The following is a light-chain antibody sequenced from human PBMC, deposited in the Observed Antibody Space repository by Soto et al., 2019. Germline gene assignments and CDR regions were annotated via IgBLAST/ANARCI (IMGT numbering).Light chain of an antibody. CDR2: AAS. J-gene: IGKJ4*01. CDR1: QSVSSSQ. V-gene: IGKV3-20*01. CDR3: QQCGSSFLGVS. Sequence: EVLLTQSPGTLCLSPGARATLSCRSSQSVSSSQLTWFQQKPGQAPRLLIYAASSRAAGIPDRFSGSGSGTDFTLTISRLEPEDFAVYYCQQCGSSFLGVSFGGGTKVEIK.